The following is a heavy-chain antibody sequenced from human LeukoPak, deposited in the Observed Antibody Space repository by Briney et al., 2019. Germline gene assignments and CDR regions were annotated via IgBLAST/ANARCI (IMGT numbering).Heavy chain of an antibody. D-gene: IGHD6-13*01. CDR1: GYTFTGYY. J-gene: IGHJ3*02. V-gene: IGHV1-2*02. CDR2: INPNSGGT. Sequence: ASVKVSCKASGYTFTGYYMHWVRQAPGQGLEWMGWINPNSGGTNYAQTFQGRVTMTRDTSISTAYMELSRLRSDDTAVYYCARVSQLVRAFDIWGQGTMVTVSS. CDR3: ARVSQLVRAFDI.